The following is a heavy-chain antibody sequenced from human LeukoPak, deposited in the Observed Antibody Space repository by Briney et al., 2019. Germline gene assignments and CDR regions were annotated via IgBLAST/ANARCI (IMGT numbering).Heavy chain of an antibody. D-gene: IGHD1-1*01. Sequence: GGSLRLSCSASGFTFSTYWMSWVRQAPGKGLEWVANMRRDGNEIYYLDSVKGRFTISRDNSKNTLYLQVNSLRAEDTAVYYCASNLGARNAFDIWGQGTMVTVSS. V-gene: IGHV3-7*03. J-gene: IGHJ3*02. CDR1: GFTFSTYW. CDR2: MRRDGNEI. CDR3: ASNLGARNAFDI.